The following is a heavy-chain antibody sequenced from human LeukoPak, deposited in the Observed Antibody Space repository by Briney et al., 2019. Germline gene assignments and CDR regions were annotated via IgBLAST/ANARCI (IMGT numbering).Heavy chain of an antibody. CDR3: ARRIYGDYADAFDI. Sequence: SETLSLTCTVSGGSISSYYWSWIRQPPGKGLEWIGYIYYSGSTNYNPSLKSRVTISVDTSKNQFSLKLSSVTAADTAVYYCARRIYGDYADAFDIWGQGTMVTVSS. D-gene: IGHD4-17*01. CDR2: IYYSGST. V-gene: IGHV4-59*08. J-gene: IGHJ3*02. CDR1: GGSISSYY.